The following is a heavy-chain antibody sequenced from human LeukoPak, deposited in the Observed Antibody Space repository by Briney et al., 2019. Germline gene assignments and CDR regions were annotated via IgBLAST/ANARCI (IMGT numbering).Heavy chain of an antibody. CDR1: GGSISSYY. Sequence: SSETLSLTCTVSGGSISSYYWSWIRQPPGKGLEWIGYIYYSGSTNYNPSLKSRVTMALDKSKNHLSLNLTSVTAADTAVYYCSRENGAFSPFGYWGQGTLVTVPS. CDR3: SRENGAFSPFGY. J-gene: IGHJ4*02. D-gene: IGHD2-8*01. V-gene: IGHV4-59*12. CDR2: IYYSGST.